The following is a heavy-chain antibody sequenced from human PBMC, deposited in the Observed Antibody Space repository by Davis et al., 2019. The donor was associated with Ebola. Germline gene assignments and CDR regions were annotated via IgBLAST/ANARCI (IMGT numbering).Heavy chain of an antibody. CDR2: IWDDGSNK. CDR3: ARLGGNSSGYYYFGY. V-gene: IGHV3-30*02. Sequence: GESLKISCAASGFTLSGYDMNWVRQAPGKGLQWVAVIWDDGSNKYYADSVKGRFTISRDNSKNTLYLQMNSLRAEDTAVYYCARLGGNSSGYYYFGYWGQGTLVTVSS. D-gene: IGHD3-22*01. CDR1: GFTLSGYD. J-gene: IGHJ4*02.